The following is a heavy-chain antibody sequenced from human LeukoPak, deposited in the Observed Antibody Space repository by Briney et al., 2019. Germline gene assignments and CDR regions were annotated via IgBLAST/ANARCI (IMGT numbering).Heavy chain of an antibody. CDR3: AREHPRGEVDDFDY. J-gene: IGHJ4*02. V-gene: IGHV4-61*02. CDR1: GGSISSGFYY. CDR2: IYTSGST. D-gene: IGHD3-16*01. Sequence: SETLSLICTVSGGSISSGFYYWSWIRQPAGKGLEWIGRIYTSGSTNYNPSLKSRISISVDTSKNQFSLKLTSVTAADTAVYYCAREHPRGEVDDFDYWGQGTLVTVSS.